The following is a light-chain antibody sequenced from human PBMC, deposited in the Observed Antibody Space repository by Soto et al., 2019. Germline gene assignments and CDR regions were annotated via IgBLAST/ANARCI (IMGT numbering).Light chain of an antibody. CDR1: QTITNY. Sequence: DSQMTQSPASLSASVGDRVTITCRASQTITNYLNWYQQQSGKAQKLLIYATDTLQSGVPSRFSGSGSGTDYTLTISSLQPEDFATYYCQQSYNTPQTFGQGTKVDIK. CDR2: ATD. J-gene: IGKJ1*01. CDR3: QQSYNTPQT. V-gene: IGKV1-39*01.